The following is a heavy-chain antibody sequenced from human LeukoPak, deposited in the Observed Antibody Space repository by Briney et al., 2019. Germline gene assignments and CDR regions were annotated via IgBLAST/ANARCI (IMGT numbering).Heavy chain of an antibody. Sequence: GGSLRLSCVASGFTFNNYWTHWVRQAAGEGPVWVSCINGDGRDTLYADSVKGRFTISRDNAKNTVYLQMSSLRVEDTAIYYCARERLSYCGADCPWGQGTQVTVSS. J-gene: IGHJ5*02. D-gene: IGHD2-21*02. V-gene: IGHV3-74*01. CDR1: GFTFNNYW. CDR3: ARERLSYCGADCP. CDR2: INGDGRDT.